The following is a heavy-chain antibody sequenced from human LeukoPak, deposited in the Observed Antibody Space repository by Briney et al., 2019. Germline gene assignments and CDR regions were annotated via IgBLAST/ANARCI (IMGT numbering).Heavy chain of an antibody. J-gene: IGHJ6*03. CDR3: ARGPGRLYSGRQYYYYYMDV. Sequence: PSETLSLTCTVSGGSISSGSYYWSWIRQPAGKGLEWIGRIYTSGSTNYNPSLKSRVTISVDTSKNQFSLKLSSVTAADTAVYYCARGPGRLYSGRQYYYYYMDVWGKGTTVTVSS. D-gene: IGHD1-26*01. CDR2: IYTSGST. CDR1: GGSISSGSYY. V-gene: IGHV4-61*02.